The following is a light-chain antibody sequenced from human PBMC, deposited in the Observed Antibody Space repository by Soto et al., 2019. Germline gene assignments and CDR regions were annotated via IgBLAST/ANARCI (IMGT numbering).Light chain of an antibody. CDR2: GAS. V-gene: IGKV3-15*01. CDR1: QSVSSN. Sequence: EIVMTQSPATLSVSPGERVTLSCRASQSVSSNLAWYQQKPGQATMLLIFGASTRATGIPARFSGSGSGTEFTLTISSLQSEDFAVYYCQHYNNWPPWTFGQGTKVEIK. CDR3: QHYNNWPPWT. J-gene: IGKJ1*01.